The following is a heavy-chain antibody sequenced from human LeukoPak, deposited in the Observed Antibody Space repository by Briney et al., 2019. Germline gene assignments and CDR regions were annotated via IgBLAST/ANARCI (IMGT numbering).Heavy chain of an antibody. J-gene: IGHJ4*02. CDR1: GYTFTSYA. D-gene: IGHD4-23*01. V-gene: IGHV1-3*01. Sequence: GASVKVSCKASGYTFTSYAMHWVRQAPGQRLEWMGWINAGNGNTKYSQKFQGRVTMTRDTSISTAYMELSRLRSDDTAVYYCAREGRRWYYDYWGQGTLVTVSS. CDR2: INAGNGNT. CDR3: AREGRRWYYDY.